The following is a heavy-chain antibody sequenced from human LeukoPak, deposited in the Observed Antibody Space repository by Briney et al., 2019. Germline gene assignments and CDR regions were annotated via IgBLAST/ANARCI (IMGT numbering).Heavy chain of an antibody. CDR2: IYSNGST. V-gene: IGHV4-59*01. CDR1: GGSIDSYY. D-gene: IGHD3-16*02. J-gene: IGHJ5*02. Sequence: SETLSLTCSVSGGSIDSYYWTWIRQPPGKGLEWLGYIYSNGSTTYNPSLQSRVTISVDTSRNQFSLKLTSVTTADTAIYYCARSATYDYVWGSYRYYDPWGQGTLVTVSS. CDR3: ARSATYDYVWGSYRYYDP.